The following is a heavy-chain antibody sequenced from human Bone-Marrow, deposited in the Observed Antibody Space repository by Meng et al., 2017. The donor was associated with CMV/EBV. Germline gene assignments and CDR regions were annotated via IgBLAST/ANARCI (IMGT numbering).Heavy chain of an antibody. Sequence: GSLRLSCTVSGGSISSSSYYWGWIRQPPGKGLEWIGSIYYSGSTYYNPSLKSRVTISVDTSKNQFSLKLSSVTAADTAVYYCARGRRRIVGATDWGQGTLVTVSS. D-gene: IGHD1-26*01. CDR1: GGSISSSSYY. V-gene: IGHV4-39*07. CDR2: IYYSGST. J-gene: IGHJ4*02. CDR3: ARGRRRIVGATD.